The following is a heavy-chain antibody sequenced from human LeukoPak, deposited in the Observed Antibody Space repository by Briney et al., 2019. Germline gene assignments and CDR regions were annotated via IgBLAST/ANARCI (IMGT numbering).Heavy chain of an antibody. V-gene: IGHV3-74*01. J-gene: IGHJ4*02. CDR1: GFTFNNYW. CDR3: AVRTAVPGGFDN. D-gene: IGHD3-16*01. Sequence: GGSLRLSCAASGFTFNNYWLHGVRQATGKGPVWVSHINGDGCVTGCGDSVKGLFTVPRENARHTLSVHKHHQRAEHRAVYFCAVRTAVPGGFDNWGQGTLVTVAS. CDR2: INGDGCVT.